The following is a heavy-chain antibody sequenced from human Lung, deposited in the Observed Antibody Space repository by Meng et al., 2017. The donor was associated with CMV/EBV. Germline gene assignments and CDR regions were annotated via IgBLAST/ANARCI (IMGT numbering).Heavy chain of an antibody. CDR1: EFNVTSTY. CDR2: IYSGGHR. Sequence: GESXKISCAASEFNVTSTYMNWVRQAPGKGLEWVSVIYSGGHRYYAGSVKGRLTISRDNSKNTLHLQMNSLRAEDTAMYYCARAGTSSGAFDIWGQGTMVTVSS. V-gene: IGHV3-53*01. J-gene: IGHJ3*02. D-gene: IGHD6-6*01. CDR3: ARAGTSSGAFDI.